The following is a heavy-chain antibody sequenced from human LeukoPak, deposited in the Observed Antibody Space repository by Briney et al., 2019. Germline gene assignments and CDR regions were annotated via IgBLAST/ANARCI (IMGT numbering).Heavy chain of an antibody. CDR3: ATIAAAGTEYFDY. CDR2: IYTSGCT. J-gene: IGHJ4*02. V-gene: IGHV4-61*02. Sequence: SQTLSLTCTASGGSISSGSYYWSWIRQPAGKGLEWIGRIYTSGCTNYNPSLKSRVTISVDTSKYQFSLKLSSVTAADTAVYYCATIAAAGTEYFDYWGQGTLVTVSS. D-gene: IGHD6-13*01. CDR1: GGSISSGSYY.